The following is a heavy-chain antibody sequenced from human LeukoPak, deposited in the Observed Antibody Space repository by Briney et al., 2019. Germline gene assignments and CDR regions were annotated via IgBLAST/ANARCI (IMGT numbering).Heavy chain of an antibody. CDR3: ARYVDPYDISPHSFDI. Sequence: SETLSLTCTVSGGSINSNTYFWNWIRQPAGKLLEWIERIYASGGTDYNPSLRSRLSMSINRSSNQISLTLRSVTAADTAVYYCARYVDPYDISPHSFDIWGQGTVVTVSS. CDR2: IYASGGT. J-gene: IGHJ3*02. D-gene: IGHD3-22*01. CDR1: GGSINSNTYF. V-gene: IGHV4-61*02.